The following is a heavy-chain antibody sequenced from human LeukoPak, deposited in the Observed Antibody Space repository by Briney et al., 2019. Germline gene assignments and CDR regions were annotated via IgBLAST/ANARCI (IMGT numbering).Heavy chain of an antibody. Sequence: GGSQRLSCAASGFTFSSYEMNWVRQAPGKGLEWVSYISSSGSTIYYADSVKGRFTISRDNAKNSLYLQMNSLRAEDTAVYYCARGRGPYYYYYYMDVWGKGTTVTVSS. D-gene: IGHD5-24*01. V-gene: IGHV3-48*03. CDR1: GFTFSSYE. J-gene: IGHJ6*03. CDR3: ARGRGPYYYYYYMDV. CDR2: ISSSGSTI.